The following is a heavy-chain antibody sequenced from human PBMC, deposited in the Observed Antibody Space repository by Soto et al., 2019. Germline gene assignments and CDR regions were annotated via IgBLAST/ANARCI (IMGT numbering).Heavy chain of an antibody. CDR2: IDRSGDIT. J-gene: IGHJ4*02. D-gene: IGHD3-9*01. Sequence: GWSXRLSGASSVFPCFNFAMILVRQAPGKGLEWVSSIDRSGDITFYAGSVKDRFYISRDNSRNTLFLLMNNLRADDSAMYYCTKDSREYENPGLLFDSCGQGPLVIVYS. CDR3: TKDSREYENPGLLFDS. V-gene: IGHV3-23*01. CDR1: VFPCFNFA.